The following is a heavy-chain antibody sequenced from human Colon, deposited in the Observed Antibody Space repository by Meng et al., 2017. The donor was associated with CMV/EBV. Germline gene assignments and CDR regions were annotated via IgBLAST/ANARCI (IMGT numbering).Heavy chain of an antibody. V-gene: IGHV1-46*01. CDR2: INPSGGST. CDR3: ARARSGGDIVVVPAYYYYGMDV. D-gene: IGHD2-2*01. J-gene: IGHJ6*02. Sequence: ASVKVSCKASGYTFTSYYMHWVRQAPGQGLEWMGIINPSGGSTSYAQKFQGRVTMTRDTSTSTVYMELSSLRSEDTAVYYCARARSGGDIVVVPAYYYYGMDVWGQGTTVTVSS. CDR1: GYTFTSYY.